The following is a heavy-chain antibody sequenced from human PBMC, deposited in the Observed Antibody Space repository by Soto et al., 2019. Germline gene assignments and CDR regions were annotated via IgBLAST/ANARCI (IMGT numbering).Heavy chain of an antibody. V-gene: IGHV3-23*01. Sequence: EVQLLESGGGLVQPGGSLRLSCAASGFTFSSYAMNWLRQAPGKGLEWVSTISGSGGSTYYAHTSTYYADSVKGRFTISRDNSKNTLYLQMNSMIAADTAVYYCATVGGTSHPPTPVDYWGQGTLVTVSS. D-gene: IGHD6-25*01. CDR2: ISGSGGSTYYAHTST. CDR3: ATVGGTSHPPTPVDY. CDR1: GFTFSSYA. J-gene: IGHJ4*02.